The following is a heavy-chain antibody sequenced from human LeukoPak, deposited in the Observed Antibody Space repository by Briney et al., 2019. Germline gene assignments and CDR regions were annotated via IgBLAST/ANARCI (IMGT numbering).Heavy chain of an antibody. CDR2: IYPGASDT. Sequence: GESLKISCKGSGYSFTNYWIAWVRQMPGTGLEWMGIIYPGASDTRYSPSFQGQVTISADRSISTAFLQWSTLKASDTAMYYCARRLSSGWYYFDYWGQGTLVTVSS. V-gene: IGHV5-51*01. CDR1: GYSFTNYW. J-gene: IGHJ4*02. D-gene: IGHD6-19*01. CDR3: ARRLSSGWYYFDY.